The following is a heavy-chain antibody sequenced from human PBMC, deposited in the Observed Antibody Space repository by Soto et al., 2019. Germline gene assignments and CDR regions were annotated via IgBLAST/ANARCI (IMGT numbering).Heavy chain of an antibody. CDR3: ARVFYDFWSDQKELCGMDV. CDR1: GFTFSSYS. D-gene: IGHD3-3*01. V-gene: IGHV3-48*02. J-gene: IGHJ6*02. CDR2: ISSSSSTI. Sequence: HPGGSLRLSCAASGFTFSSYSMSWVRQAPGKGLEWVSYISSSSSTIYYADSVKGRFTISRDNAKNSLYLQMNSLRDEDTAVYYCARVFYDFWSDQKELCGMDVWGQGTTVTVSS.